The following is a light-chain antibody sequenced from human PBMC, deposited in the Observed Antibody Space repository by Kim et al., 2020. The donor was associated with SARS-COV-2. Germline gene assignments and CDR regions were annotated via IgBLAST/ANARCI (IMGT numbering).Light chain of an antibody. CDR2: FSS. J-gene: IGKJ1*01. CDR3: LQTSSFPWT. CDR1: EGIDTS. V-gene: IGKV6-21*01. Sequence: EVVLTQSPDFQSVTPGETVTITCRASEGIDTSLHWYQQKAGQSPQLLINFSSQPFSGVPSRFSGSGSGADFTLTIKSLEVEDAAIYFCLQTSSFPWTFGQGTKVDIK.